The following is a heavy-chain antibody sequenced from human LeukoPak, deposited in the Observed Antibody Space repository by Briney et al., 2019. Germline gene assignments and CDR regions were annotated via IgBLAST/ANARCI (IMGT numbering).Heavy chain of an antibody. CDR3: ARVKTMIIVVSLFDY. CDR1: GYTFTGYY. J-gene: IGHJ4*02. D-gene: IGHD3-22*01. CDR2: INPDSGGT. V-gene: IGHV1-2*02. Sequence: ASVKVSCKASGYTFTGYYMHWVRQAPGQGLEWMGWINPDSGGTNYAQQFQGRLTMTRDTSISTAYMELSRLRSDDTAVYYCARVKTMIIVVSLFDYWGQGTLVTVSS.